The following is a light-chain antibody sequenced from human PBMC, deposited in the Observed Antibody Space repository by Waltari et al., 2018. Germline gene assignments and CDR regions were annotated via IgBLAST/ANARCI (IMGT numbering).Light chain of an antibody. CDR3: QQYNSFWRT. V-gene: IGKV1-5*01. CDR1: QSISTW. J-gene: IGKJ1*01. Sequence: DIQMTQSPSTLSASVGDRVTITCRAGQSISTWLAWYQEKPGQAPKLLFYDTSYLRVGLPSRFSASGSGTEFTLTIRSLQPDDFATYYCQQYNSFWRTFGQGTKVE. CDR2: DTS.